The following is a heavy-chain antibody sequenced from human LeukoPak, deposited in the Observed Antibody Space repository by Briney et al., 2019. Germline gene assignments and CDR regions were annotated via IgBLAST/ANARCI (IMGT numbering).Heavy chain of an antibody. CDR2: ISGSGGNT. Sequence: GGSLRLSCTASGFTFSIFAMGCVRQAPGKGLQWVSGISGSGGNTYYADSVKGRFTISRDNSKNTLYLQMNSLRAEDTAVYYCARDKGSFGMDVWGQGTTVIVSS. V-gene: IGHV3-23*01. J-gene: IGHJ6*02. D-gene: IGHD3-3*02. CDR3: ARDKGSFGMDV. CDR1: GFTFSIFA.